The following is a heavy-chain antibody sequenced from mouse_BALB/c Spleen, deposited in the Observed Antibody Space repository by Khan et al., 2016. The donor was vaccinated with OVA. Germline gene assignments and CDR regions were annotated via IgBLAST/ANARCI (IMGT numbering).Heavy chain of an antibody. CDR1: GFTFSTYG. J-gene: IGHJ3*01. V-gene: IGHV5-6*01. D-gene: IGHD1-1*01. Sequence: EVQVLESGGDLVKPGGSLKLSCAASGFTFSTYGMSWVRQAPDKRLEWVATVSTGGSYTYYPDSVKGRFTISRDNAKNTLYLQMSGLRSGDTAMFYCTRLAYYYDSEGFAYWGQGTLVTVSA. CDR2: VSTGGSYT. CDR3: TRLAYYYDSEGFAY.